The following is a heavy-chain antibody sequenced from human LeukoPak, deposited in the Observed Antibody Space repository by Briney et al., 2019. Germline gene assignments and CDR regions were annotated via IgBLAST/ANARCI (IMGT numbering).Heavy chain of an antibody. D-gene: IGHD5-12*01. Sequence: GGSLRLSCTASGFSIGDYAMNWVRQAPGKGLEWVSSISSSSYIYYADSVKGRFTISRDKAKNSLYLQMNSLRAEDTAIYYCAREGMVATFDYWGQGTLVTVSS. CDR1: GFSIGDYA. V-gene: IGHV3-69-1*02. J-gene: IGHJ4*02. CDR2: ISSSSYI. CDR3: AREGMVATFDY.